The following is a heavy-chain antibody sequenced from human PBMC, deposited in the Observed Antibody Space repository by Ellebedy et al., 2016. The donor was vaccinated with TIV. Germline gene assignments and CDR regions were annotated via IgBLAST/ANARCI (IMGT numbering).Heavy chain of an antibody. CDR1: GFTFSSYS. V-gene: IGHV3-21*01. Sequence: GGSLRLXXAASGFTFSSYSMNWVRQAPGKGLEWVSSISSSSSYIYYADSVKGRFTISRDNAKNSLYLQMNSLRAEDTAVYYCARGGGAHYYYYGMDVWGQGTTVTVSS. CDR3: ARGGGAHYYYYGMDV. CDR2: ISSSSSYI. J-gene: IGHJ6*02. D-gene: IGHD3-16*01.